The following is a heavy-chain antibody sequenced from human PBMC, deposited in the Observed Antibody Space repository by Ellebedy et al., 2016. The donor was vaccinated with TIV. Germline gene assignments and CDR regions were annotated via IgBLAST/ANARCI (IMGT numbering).Heavy chain of an antibody. CDR3: AGEVGPRQINS. J-gene: IGHJ4*02. CDR2: IVGDGSGT. D-gene: IGHD1-26*01. Sequence: GESLKISCAASGFPFSGYWMHWVRQAPGKGLLWVSRIVGDGSGTKYAESVKGRFTISRDNAKNTLYLQMNSLRAEDTAVYYCAGEVGPRQINSWGQGTQVTVSS. V-gene: IGHV3-74*01. CDR1: GFPFSGYW.